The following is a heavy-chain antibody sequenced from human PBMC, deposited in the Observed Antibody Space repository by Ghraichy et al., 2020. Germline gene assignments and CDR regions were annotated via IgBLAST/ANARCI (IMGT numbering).Heavy chain of an antibody. Sequence: ASVKVSCKASGYTFTSYGISWVRQAPGQGLEWMGWISAYNGNTNYAQKLQGRVTMTTDTSTSTAYMELRSLRSDDTAVYYCARNHPFYYYDSTDFDYWGQGTLVTVSS. CDR1: GYTFTSYG. CDR3: ARNHPFYYYDSTDFDY. CDR2: ISAYNGNT. V-gene: IGHV1-18*01. J-gene: IGHJ4*02. D-gene: IGHD3-22*01.